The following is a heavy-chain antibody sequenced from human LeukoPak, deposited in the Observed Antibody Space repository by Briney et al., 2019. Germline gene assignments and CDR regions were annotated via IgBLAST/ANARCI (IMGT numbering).Heavy chain of an antibody. CDR1: GFTVSSNY. CDR3: AKVGFGELLSYYYYYYMDV. CDR2: IRYDGSNK. Sequence: PGGSLRLSCAASGFTVSSNYMSWVRQAPGKGLEWVAFIRYDGSNKYYADSVKGRFTISRDNSKNTLYLQMNSLRDEDTAVYYCAKVGFGELLSYYYYYYMDVWGKGTTVTISS. V-gene: IGHV3-30*02. J-gene: IGHJ6*03. D-gene: IGHD3-10*01.